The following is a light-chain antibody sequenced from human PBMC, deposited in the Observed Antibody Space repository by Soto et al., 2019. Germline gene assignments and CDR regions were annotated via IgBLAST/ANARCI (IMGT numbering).Light chain of an antibody. Sequence: SYELTQPLSVSVALGQTARNTGGGNNIATKNVHWYQQKPGQAPVLVIYRIDNRPSGIPERFSGSNSGNTATLNISRAQDGDEADYYCQVWDSSTPVVFGVGTKITVL. CDR1: NIATKN. V-gene: IGLV3-9*01. J-gene: IGLJ2*01. CDR3: QVWDSSTPVV. CDR2: RID.